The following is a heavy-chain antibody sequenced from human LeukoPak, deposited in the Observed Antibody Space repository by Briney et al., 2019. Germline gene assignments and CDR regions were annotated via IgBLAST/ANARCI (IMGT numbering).Heavy chain of an antibody. CDR1: GFNFGTYA. D-gene: IGHD1-26*01. CDR3: ARGAILGGYNLIDD. Sequence: GGSLRLSCAASGFNFGTYAMHWVRQAPGKGLEWVAVILSDGSLENSANSVRGRFIISRDNSKKTLFLQMNRLRIEGTAVYYCARGAILGGYNLIDDWGQGTLVTVSS. CDR2: ILSDGSLE. J-gene: IGHJ4*02. V-gene: IGHV3-30*04.